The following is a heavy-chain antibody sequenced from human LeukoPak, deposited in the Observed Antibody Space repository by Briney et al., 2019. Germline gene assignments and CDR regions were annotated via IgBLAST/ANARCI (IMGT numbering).Heavy chain of an antibody. V-gene: IGHV4-61*02. CDR1: GGSISSGSYY. D-gene: IGHD3-22*01. CDR2: IYTSGST. CDR3: TRAASSGPLFTYHMDV. Sequence: SETLSLTCTVSGGSISSGSYYWSWIRQPAGKGLEWIGRIYTSGSTNYNPSLKSRVTISVDTSKNQFSLKLTSVTAADTAVYYCTRAASSGPLFTYHMDVWGKGTTVTVSS. J-gene: IGHJ6*03.